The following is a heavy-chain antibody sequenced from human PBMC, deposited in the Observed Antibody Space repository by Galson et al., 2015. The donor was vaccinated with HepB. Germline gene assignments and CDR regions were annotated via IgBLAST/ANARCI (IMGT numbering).Heavy chain of an antibody. CDR1: GGTFSSYA. CDR2: IIPIFGTA. CDR3: ARSCSGGSCYLREPGNPYYYGMDV. Sequence: SVKVSCKASGGTFSSYAISWVRQAPGQGLEWMGGIIPIFGTANYAQKFQGRVTITADESTSTAYMELSSLRSEDTAVYYCARSCSGGSCYLREPGNPYYYGMDVWGQGTTVTVSS. J-gene: IGHJ6*02. V-gene: IGHV1-69*13. D-gene: IGHD2-15*01.